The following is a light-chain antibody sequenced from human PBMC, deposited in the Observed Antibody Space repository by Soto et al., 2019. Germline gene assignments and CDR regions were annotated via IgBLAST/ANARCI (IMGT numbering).Light chain of an antibody. CDR3: MQALQTPT. J-gene: IGKJ1*01. CDR2: LGS. CDR1: QSLLHRNGYNF. V-gene: IGKV2-28*01. Sequence: DIVMTQSPLSLPVTPGEPASISCRSSQSLLHRNGYNFLDWYLQKPGQSPQLLIYLGSNRASGVPDKFSGSGSGTYFTMKINRVEDEDVGVYYCMQALQTPTFGRGTKVEIK.